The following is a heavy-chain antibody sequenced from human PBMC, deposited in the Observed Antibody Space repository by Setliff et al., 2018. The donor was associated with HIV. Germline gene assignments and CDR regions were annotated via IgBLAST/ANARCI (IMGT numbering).Heavy chain of an antibody. CDR2: IYAGDSDT. Sequence: PGESLKISCKGSENTFRRYWIGWVRQMPGKGLEWMGIIYAGDSDTRYSPSFQGQVTVSADKSIGTAYLQWNSLKASDTALYFCARAPNSPYYSNVWYADHWGQGTLVTVSS. D-gene: IGHD3-22*01. CDR1: ENTFRRYW. CDR3: ARAPNSPYYSNVWYADH. V-gene: IGHV5-51*01. J-gene: IGHJ5*02.